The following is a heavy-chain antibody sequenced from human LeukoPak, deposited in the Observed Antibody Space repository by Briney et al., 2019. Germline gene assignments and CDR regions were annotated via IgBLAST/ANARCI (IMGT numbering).Heavy chain of an antibody. J-gene: IGHJ6*02. D-gene: IGHD4-17*01. CDR2: ISGSGSFK. Sequence: GGSLRLSCAASGFTFSTYSMNWVRQAPGKGLEWVSSISGSGSFKFYTDSVKGRFTISRDNVKRSLYLQLSSLRDEDTAVYYCARDYYGDYYQSGYGMDVWGQGTTVTVSS. V-gene: IGHV3-21*01. CDR3: ARDYYGDYYQSGYGMDV. CDR1: GFTFSTYS.